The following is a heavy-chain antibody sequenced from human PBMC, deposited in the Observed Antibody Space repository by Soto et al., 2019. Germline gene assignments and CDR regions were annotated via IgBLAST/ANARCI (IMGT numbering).Heavy chain of an antibody. D-gene: IGHD2-2*01. V-gene: IGHV3-30*18. CDR2: ISYDGRNK. J-gene: IGHJ4*02. CDR1: GFTFSSYA. Sequence: QVQLVESGGGVVQSGGSLRLSCAASGFTFSSYAMHWVRQAPGKGLEWVAGISYDGRNKFSADSVKGRFTISRDNSQNTLYLQMKSLRPEDTAVYYCAKETSRFAVPPALDYWGQGTLVTVS. CDR3: AKETSRFAVPPALDY.